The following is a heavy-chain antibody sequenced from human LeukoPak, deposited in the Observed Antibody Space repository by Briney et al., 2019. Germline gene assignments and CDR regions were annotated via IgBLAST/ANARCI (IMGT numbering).Heavy chain of an antibody. D-gene: IGHD1/OR15-1a*01. V-gene: IGHV5-51*01. CDR3: ARETNNRFDP. CDR2: IYPGDSDT. J-gene: IGHJ5*02. Sequence: GESLKISCKASGYSFTSYWIGWVRQMPGIGLEWMGIIYPGDSDTRYSPSFQGQVTISADKSISTAYLQWSSLKASDTAVYYCARETNNRFDPWGQGTLVTVSS. CDR1: GYSFTSYW.